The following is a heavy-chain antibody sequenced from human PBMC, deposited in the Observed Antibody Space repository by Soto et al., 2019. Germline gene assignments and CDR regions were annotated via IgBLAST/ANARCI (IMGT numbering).Heavy chain of an antibody. CDR2: ISRRGETI. CDR1: GFTCSGFT. D-gene: IGHD2-2*01. CDR3: ASRNLADCSGPSCLYYFDY. Sequence: EVQLVESGGGLVQPGGSLRLSCAASGFTCSGFTMNWVRQAPGRGLEWVSYISRRGETIYYADSVKGRFTISRDNAENSRYLQMNSLRDEDTPVYYCASRNLADCSGPSCLYYFDYWGQGTLVTVSS. V-gene: IGHV3-48*02. J-gene: IGHJ4*02.